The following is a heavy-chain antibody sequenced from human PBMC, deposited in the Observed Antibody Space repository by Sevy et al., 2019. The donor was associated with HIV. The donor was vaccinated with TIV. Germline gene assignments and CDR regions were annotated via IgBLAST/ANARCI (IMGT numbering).Heavy chain of an antibody. CDR3: ARDPVPDY. Sequence: GESLKISCAASGFTFSSYSMNWVRQAPGKGLEWVSSISSSSSYIYYADSVKGRFTISGDNAKNSLYLQMNSLRAEDTAVYYCARDPVPDYWGQGTLVTVSS. CDR1: GFTFSSYS. J-gene: IGHJ4*02. V-gene: IGHV3-21*01. CDR2: ISSSSSYI. D-gene: IGHD1-1*01.